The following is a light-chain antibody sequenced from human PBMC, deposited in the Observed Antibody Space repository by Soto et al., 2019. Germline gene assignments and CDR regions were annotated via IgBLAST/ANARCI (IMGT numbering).Light chain of an antibody. CDR1: SSNIGSNY. CDR3: AVWDDSLSGLV. CDR2: KNN. J-gene: IGLJ2*01. Sequence: QPVLTQPPSASGTPGQRVTISCSGSSSNIGSNYVYWFQHLPGTAPQLLIYKNNQRPSGVPDRFSGSKSGTSASLAISGLRSEDEADYYCAVWDDSLSGLVFGGGTKLTVL. V-gene: IGLV1-47*01.